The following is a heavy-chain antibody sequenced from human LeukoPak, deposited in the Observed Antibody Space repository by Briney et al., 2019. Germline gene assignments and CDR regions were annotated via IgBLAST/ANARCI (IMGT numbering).Heavy chain of an antibody. CDR3: ARDPNGDYIGAFDF. J-gene: IGHJ3*01. D-gene: IGHD4-17*01. Sequence: PGGSLRLSCAGSGFTFSNYALICVRQAPGRGLEWVSAIKGSGSFTKYADSVTGRFTISRDNSKNMLYLQMSSLTADDTAIYYCARDPNGDYIGAFDFGGQGTMVTVSS. CDR1: GFTFSNYA. CDR2: IKGSGSFT. V-gene: IGHV3-23*01.